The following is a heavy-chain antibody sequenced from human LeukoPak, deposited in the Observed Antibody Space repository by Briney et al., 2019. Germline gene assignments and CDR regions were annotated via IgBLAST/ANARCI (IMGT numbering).Heavy chain of an antibody. CDR3: ARDLLELTRPEVYFDY. V-gene: IGHV3-66*01. J-gene: IGHJ4*02. CDR1: GFTVSGKY. CDR2: IYSGGST. D-gene: IGHD1-7*01. Sequence: GGSLRLSCAVSGFTVSGKYMSWVRQAPGKGLEWVSVIYSGGSTHYAYSVKGRFTISRDNSKNTLSLQMNSLRAEDSAVYYCARDLLELTRPEVYFDYWGQGTLVTVSS.